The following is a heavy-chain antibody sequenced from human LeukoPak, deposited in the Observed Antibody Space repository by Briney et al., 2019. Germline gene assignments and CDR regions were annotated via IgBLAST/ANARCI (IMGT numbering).Heavy chain of an antibody. CDR2: IYPGDSDT. Sequence: GESLQISCLGSGYTFSSLWIGWVRHIPAKGLEWMGIIYPGDSDTKYSPSFRGQVTISVDNSISTAYLQWSSLKASDTAMYYCARGATKIGGYNILTGYYNDYFDYWGQGTLVTVSS. CDR1: GYTFSSLW. CDR3: ARGATKIGGYNILTGYYNDYFDY. J-gene: IGHJ4*02. D-gene: IGHD3-9*01. V-gene: IGHV5-51*01.